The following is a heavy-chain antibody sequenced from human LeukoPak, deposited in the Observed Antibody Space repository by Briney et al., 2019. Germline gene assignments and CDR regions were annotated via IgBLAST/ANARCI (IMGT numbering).Heavy chain of an antibody. CDR2: IGSSSSYI. CDR1: GFTFSSYS. CDR3: ASLQAVAGSTFDI. J-gene: IGHJ3*02. Sequence: PGGSLRLSCAASGFTFSSYSMNWVRQAPGRGLEWVSSIGSSSSYIYYADSVKARFTISRDNAKNSLYLQMNSLRAEDTAMYYCASLQAVAGSTFDIWGQGTMVTVSS. D-gene: IGHD6-19*01. V-gene: IGHV3-21*01.